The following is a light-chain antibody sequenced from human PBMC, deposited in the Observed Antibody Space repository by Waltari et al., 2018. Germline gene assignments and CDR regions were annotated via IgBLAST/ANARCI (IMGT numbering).Light chain of an antibody. J-gene: IGLJ2*01. Sequence: QYALTQPASVSGSPGQSFTIFWAGTSNVVGCYTSVSWYQEHPGQAPRVIIYDVSDRPSGVSDRFSGSKSGNTASLTISGLQAEDEADYYCSSQSSNDVVLFGGGTKLTVL. V-gene: IGLV2-14*01. CDR3: SSQSSNDVVL. CDR2: DVS. CDR1: SNVVGCYTS.